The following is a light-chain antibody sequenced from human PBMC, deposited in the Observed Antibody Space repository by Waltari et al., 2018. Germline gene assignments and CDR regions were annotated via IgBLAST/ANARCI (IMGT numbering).Light chain of an antibody. J-gene: IGKJ1*01. CDR3: QQYDNWPKT. Sequence: EIVMTQSPATLSVSPGERATLSCMARQSVSSNLAWYQQKPGQSPRLLIYAASTRATGIPARFSGSGSGTEFTLTISSMQSEDFAVYFCQQYDNWPKTFGQGTKVEIK. CDR2: AAS. V-gene: IGKV3-15*01. CDR1: QSVSSN.